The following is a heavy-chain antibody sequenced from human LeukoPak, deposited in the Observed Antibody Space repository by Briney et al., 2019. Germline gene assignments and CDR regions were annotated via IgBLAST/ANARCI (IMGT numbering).Heavy chain of an antibody. CDR1: GFTFSDYA. D-gene: IGHD5-18*01. CDR2: ISGSGGNT. J-gene: IGHJ4*02. V-gene: IGHV3-23*01. CDR3: AKTSGPIQLFTPFDS. Sequence: GGSLRLSCAASGFTFSDYAVSWVRQAPGKGLEWVSGISGSGGNTYYADSVKGRFTISRDNSKSTLYLQMNSLRAEDTAVYYCAKTSGPIQLFTPFDSWGQGTLVTVSS.